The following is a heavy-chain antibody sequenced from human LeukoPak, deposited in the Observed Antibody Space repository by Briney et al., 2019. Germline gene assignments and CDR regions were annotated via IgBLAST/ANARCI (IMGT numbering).Heavy chain of an antibody. J-gene: IGHJ4*02. CDR1: GFTFSSYA. CDR3: AKDHISSPYYFDY. V-gene: IGHV3-23*01. CDR2: ISGSGGST. Sequence: GGSLRLSCAASGFTFSSYAMSWVRQAPEKGLEWVSAISGSGGSTYYADSVKGRFTISRDNSKNTLYLQMNSLRAEDTAVYYCAKDHISSPYYFDYWGQGTLVTVSS. D-gene: IGHD6-6*01.